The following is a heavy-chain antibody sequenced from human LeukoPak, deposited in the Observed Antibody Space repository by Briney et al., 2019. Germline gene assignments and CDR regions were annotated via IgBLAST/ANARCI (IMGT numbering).Heavy chain of an antibody. D-gene: IGHD3-22*01. V-gene: IGHV3-7*01. CDR1: GFTFSDYW. Sequence: GGSLRLSCAAPGFTFSDYWMSWVRQAPGKGLEWVANIKQDGSEEIYVDSVKGRFTISRDNAKNSLYLQMNSLRAEDTAVYYCARYYDGSGYFDAFDIWGQGTTVTVSS. CDR3: ARYYDGSGYFDAFDI. J-gene: IGHJ3*02. CDR2: IKQDGSEE.